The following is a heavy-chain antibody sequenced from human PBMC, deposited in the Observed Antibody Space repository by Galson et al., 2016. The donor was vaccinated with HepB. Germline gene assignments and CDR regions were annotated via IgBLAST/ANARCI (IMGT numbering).Heavy chain of an antibody. CDR2: IWYDGSNK. CDR3: AKYYAHAFDI. V-gene: IGHV3-33*06. CDR1: GFTFSNYA. D-gene: IGHD1-26*01. J-gene: IGHJ3*02. Sequence: LRLSCAASGFTFSNYAMHWVRQAPGKGLEWVALIWYDGSNKQYADPVKGRFTISRDNSNNTLYLQMNSLRAGDTAIYYCAKYYAHAFDIWGQGTTVTVSS.